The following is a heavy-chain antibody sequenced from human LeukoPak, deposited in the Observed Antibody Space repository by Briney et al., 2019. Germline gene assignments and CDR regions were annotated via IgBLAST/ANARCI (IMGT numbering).Heavy chain of an antibody. CDR2: IKQDGSEK. Sequence: GGSLRLSCAASGFTFSSYWMNWVRQAPGKGLEWVANIKQDGSEKYYVDSMKGRFTISRDNAKKSLYLQMNSLRAEDTAVYYCARDQYYGSGTYYNSSKGYFGYWGQGTLVTVSS. CDR1: GFTFSSYW. D-gene: IGHD3-10*01. CDR3: ARDQYYGSGTYYNSSKGYFGY. V-gene: IGHV3-7*01. J-gene: IGHJ4*02.